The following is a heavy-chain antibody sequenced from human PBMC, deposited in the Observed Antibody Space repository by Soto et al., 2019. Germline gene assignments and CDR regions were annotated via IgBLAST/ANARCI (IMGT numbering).Heavy chain of an antibody. CDR3: ARDRGGVAAGFNWLDP. Sequence: LQESGGDLVQPGESLRLSCAASGFRFSVFGMNWVRQAPGKGLEWIAYISSSSTTIVYGGSVEGRFTVSRDNVENSLYLQMKSLRDDDTAVYYCARDRGGVAAGFNWLDPWGLGTPVTVST. CDR1: GFRFSVFG. D-gene: IGHD6-19*01. CDR2: ISSSSTTI. V-gene: IGHV3-48*02. J-gene: IGHJ5*02.